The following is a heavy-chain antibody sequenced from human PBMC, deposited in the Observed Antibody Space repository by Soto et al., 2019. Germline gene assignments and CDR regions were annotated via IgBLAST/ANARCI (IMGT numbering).Heavy chain of an antibody. CDR3: VKGRYFDSSGGCANY. J-gene: IGHJ4*02. V-gene: IGHV3-23*01. CDR1: GFIFDNYA. CDR2: ISGSGHAT. D-gene: IGHD3-22*01. Sequence: EVKLLESGGGLVPPGASARLSCITSGFIFDNYAMSWVRQSPGRGLEWVAAISGSGHATYYTQSVQGRFIISRDKSKKTVFLQMNNLRAEDTAVYYCVKGRYFDSSGGCANYWGLGTLVTVSS.